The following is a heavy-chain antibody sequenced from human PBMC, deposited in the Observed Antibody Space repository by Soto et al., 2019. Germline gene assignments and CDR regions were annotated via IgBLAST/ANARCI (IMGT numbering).Heavy chain of an antibody. D-gene: IGHD3-10*01. J-gene: IGHJ4*02. CDR1: GFTFSDYY. Sequence: GGSLRLSCAASGFTFSDYYMSWIRQAPGKGLEWVSSISSSSSYTNYADSVKGRFTISRDNPKNSLYLQMNSLRAEDTAVYYCAREYGSGSYYRYFDYWGQETLVTVSS. V-gene: IGHV3-11*06. CDR3: AREYGSGSYYRYFDY. CDR2: ISSSSSYT.